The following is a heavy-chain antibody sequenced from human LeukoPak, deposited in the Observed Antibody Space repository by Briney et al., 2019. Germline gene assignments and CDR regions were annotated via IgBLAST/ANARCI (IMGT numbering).Heavy chain of an antibody. CDR1: GGAFSGYY. Sequence: SETLSLTCAVHGGAFSGYYWTLIRQPPGKGLEWIGEINHSGSTNSNPSLKSRVTISIDTSKNQFSLKLSSVTAADTAVYYCASQQLVIYYWGQGTLVTVSS. CDR3: ASQQLVIYY. CDR2: INHSGST. D-gene: IGHD6-13*01. V-gene: IGHV4-34*01. J-gene: IGHJ4*02.